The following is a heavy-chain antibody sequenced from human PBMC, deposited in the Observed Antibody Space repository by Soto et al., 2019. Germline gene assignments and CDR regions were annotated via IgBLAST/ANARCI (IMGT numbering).Heavy chain of an antibody. Sequence: QVQLVQSGAEVKKPGASVQVSCKASGYTFTNYYIHCVRQAPGQGLEYMGIINPSGGTTNYAQKFQGRVTLTMDTSTSTVYLEVSSLRSDDTAQYYCARGSGASNDLWGHGPLVTVSS. V-gene: IGHV1-46*01. CDR1: GYTFTNYY. J-gene: IGHJ5*02. CDR2: INPSGGTT. D-gene: IGHD1-26*01. CDR3: ARGSGASNDL.